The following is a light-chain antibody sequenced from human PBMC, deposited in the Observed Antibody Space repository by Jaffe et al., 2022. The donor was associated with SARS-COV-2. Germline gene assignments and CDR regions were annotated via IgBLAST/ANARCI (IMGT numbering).Light chain of an antibody. V-gene: IGLV2-14*01. CDR2: DVS. J-gene: IGLJ2*01. Sequence: QSALTQPASVSGSPGQSITISCTGTSSDVAGYNYVSWYQQHPGKAPKLMIYDVSNRPSGVSNRFSGSKSGNTASLTISGLQAEDEADYYCNSYTSSSTLLFGGGTKLTVL. CDR1: SSDVAGYNY. CDR3: NSYTSSSTLL.